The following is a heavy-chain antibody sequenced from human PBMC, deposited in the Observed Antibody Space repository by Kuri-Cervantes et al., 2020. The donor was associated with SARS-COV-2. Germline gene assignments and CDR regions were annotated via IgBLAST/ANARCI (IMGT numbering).Heavy chain of an antibody. CDR3: AREGGTGTTYDY. J-gene: IGHJ4*02. V-gene: IGHV3-21*01. CDR1: GFSLSRYT. Sequence: GGSLRLSCAASGFSLSRYTMNWVRQAPGKALEWVSSISGSGSYIYYADSMKGRFTISKESGENSLYLHMNSLRGDDTAVYYCAREGGTGTTYDYWGQGTLVTVSS. D-gene: IGHD1-7*01. CDR2: ISGSGSYI.